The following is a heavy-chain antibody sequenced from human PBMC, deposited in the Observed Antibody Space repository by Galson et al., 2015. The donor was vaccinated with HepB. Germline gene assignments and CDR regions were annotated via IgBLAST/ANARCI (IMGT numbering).Heavy chain of an antibody. CDR1: GFTFSTHR. CDR3: ARDREGDSGDTRLNF. Sequence: SLRLSCEASGFTFSTHRMNWVRQAPGKGLEWVSYISSGSRIIYYAESVKGRFTISRDNAKNTLFLQMDSLRADDTAVYYCARDREGDSGDTRLNFWGQGTLVTVSS. V-gene: IGHV3-48*01. J-gene: IGHJ4*02. D-gene: IGHD4-17*01. CDR2: ISSGSRII.